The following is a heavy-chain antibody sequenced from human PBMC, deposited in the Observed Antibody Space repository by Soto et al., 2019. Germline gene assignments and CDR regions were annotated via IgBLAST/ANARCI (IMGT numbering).Heavy chain of an antibody. Sequence: EVQLLESGGGLEQPGGSLRLSCAASGFTFSTYAMGWVRQAPGKGLEWVSGIGPSGGSTYYEDSVKGRFTISRDNSKNTLYLQMNSLRAEDTAVYYCAKKVNSGPGSQYFDYWGQGTLVTVSS. CDR1: GFTFSTYA. J-gene: IGHJ4*02. D-gene: IGHD3-10*01. CDR2: IGPSGGST. CDR3: AKKVNSGPGSQYFDY. V-gene: IGHV3-23*01.